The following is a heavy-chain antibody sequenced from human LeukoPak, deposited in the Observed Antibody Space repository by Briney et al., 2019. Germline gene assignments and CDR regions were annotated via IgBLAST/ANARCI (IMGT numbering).Heavy chain of an antibody. V-gene: IGHV4-59*12. D-gene: IGHD4-23*01. Sequence: SETLSLTCTVSGVSISTYYWSWIRQPPGKGPEWIGYIYSSGTTNYNSSLKSRVTISVDTSKNQFSLKLSSVTAADTAVYYCARFGRKMTAVERGPNWFDPWGQGTLVTVSS. CDR1: GVSISTYY. CDR2: IYSSGTT. J-gene: IGHJ5*02. CDR3: ARFGRKMTAVERGPNWFDP.